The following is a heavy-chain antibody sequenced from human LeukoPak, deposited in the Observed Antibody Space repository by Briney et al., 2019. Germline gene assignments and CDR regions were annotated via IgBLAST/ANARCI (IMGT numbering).Heavy chain of an antibody. CDR2: ISSSGSTI. Sequence: PGGSLRLSCAASGFTFSSYEMSWVRQAPGKGLEWVSYISSSGSTIYYADSVKGRFTISRDNAKNSLNLQMNSLRAEDTAVYYCARDKASAHYDSSGYAGYWGQGTLVTVSS. J-gene: IGHJ4*02. D-gene: IGHD3-22*01. V-gene: IGHV3-48*03. CDR3: ARDKASAHYDSSGYAGY. CDR1: GFTFSSYE.